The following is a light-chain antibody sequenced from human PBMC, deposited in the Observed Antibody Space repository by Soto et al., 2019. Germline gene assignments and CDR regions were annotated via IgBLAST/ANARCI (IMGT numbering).Light chain of an antibody. J-gene: IGKJ2*01. CDR1: QSVASN. CDR2: GAS. V-gene: IGKV3D-15*01. Sequence: EIVMTQSPASLSVSPGDGATLSCRASQSVASNVAWYQQKPGQGPRPLIHGASTRAAGAPVRFSGSGSGTDFPLTIISLQSEDFAVYYCQQYHSWPPQYTFGQGTKLQIK. CDR3: QQYHSWPPQYT.